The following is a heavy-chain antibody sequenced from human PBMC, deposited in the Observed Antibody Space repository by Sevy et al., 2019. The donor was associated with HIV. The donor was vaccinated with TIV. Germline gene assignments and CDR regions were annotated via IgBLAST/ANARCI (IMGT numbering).Heavy chain of an antibody. J-gene: IGHJ3*02. D-gene: IGHD3-22*01. Sequence: GGSLRLSCAVSGFTFSNYAMSWVRQAPGKGLEWVSAISGRDTGTFYAESVKGRFTISRDNSKNTLYLRMNSLRAEDTAVYYCAKDTIVVVGEALDIWGRGTMVTVSS. V-gene: IGHV3-23*01. CDR1: GFTFSNYA. CDR3: AKDTIVVVGEALDI. CDR2: ISGRDTGT.